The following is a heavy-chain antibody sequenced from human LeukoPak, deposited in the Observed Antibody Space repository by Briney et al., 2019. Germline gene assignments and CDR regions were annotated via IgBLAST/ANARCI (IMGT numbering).Heavy chain of an antibody. V-gene: IGHV3-7*01. J-gene: IGHJ4*02. Sequence: GGSLRLSCAASGFTFSSYWMSGVRQAPGKGLEGVANIKQDGSEKYYVDSVKVRFTISSDNAKNSLYLQMNSLRAEDTAVYYCAGSGYPFDYWGQGTLVTVSS. D-gene: IGHD3-22*01. CDR3: AGSGYPFDY. CDR1: GFTFSSYW. CDR2: IKQDGSEK.